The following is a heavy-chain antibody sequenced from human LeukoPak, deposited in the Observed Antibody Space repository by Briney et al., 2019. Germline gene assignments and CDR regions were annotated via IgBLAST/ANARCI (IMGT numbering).Heavy chain of an antibody. V-gene: IGHV3-30*18. J-gene: IGHJ3*02. CDR3: AKGYYYDSSGYYYGGVCCAFDI. CDR1: GFTFSSYG. Sequence: GGSLRLSCAASGFTFSSYGMHWARQAPGKGLEWVAVISYDGSNKYYADSVKGRFTISRDNSKNTLYLQMNSLRAEDTAVYYCAKGYYYDSSGYYYGGVCCAFDIWGQGTMVTVSS. D-gene: IGHD3-22*01. CDR2: ISYDGSNK.